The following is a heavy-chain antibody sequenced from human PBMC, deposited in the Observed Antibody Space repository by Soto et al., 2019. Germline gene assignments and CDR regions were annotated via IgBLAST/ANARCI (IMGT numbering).Heavy chain of an antibody. CDR3: ARAGDARVYDSSGYYIFDY. CDR1: GYTFTSYY. J-gene: IGHJ4*02. CDR2: INPSGGST. V-gene: IGHV1-46*01. D-gene: IGHD3-22*01. Sequence: ASVKVSCKASGYTFTSYYMHWVRQAPGQGLEWMGIINPSGGSTSYAQKFQGRVTMTRDTSTSTVHMELSSLRSEDTAVYYCARAGDARVYDSSGYYIFDYWGQGTLVTVSS.